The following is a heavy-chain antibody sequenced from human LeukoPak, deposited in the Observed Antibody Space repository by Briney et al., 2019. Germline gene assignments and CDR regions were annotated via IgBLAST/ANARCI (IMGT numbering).Heavy chain of an antibody. Sequence: GGSLRLSCAASGFTFSSYSMNWVRQAPGKGLEWVSCINSSSSYIYYADSVKGRFTISRDNAKNSLYLQMTRLRAEDTAVYYCARARGYSYGSGAFDIWGQGKMVTVSS. D-gene: IGHD5-18*01. CDR1: GFTFSSYS. CDR3: ARARGYSYGSGAFDI. J-gene: IGHJ3*02. CDR2: INSSSSYI. V-gene: IGHV3-21*01.